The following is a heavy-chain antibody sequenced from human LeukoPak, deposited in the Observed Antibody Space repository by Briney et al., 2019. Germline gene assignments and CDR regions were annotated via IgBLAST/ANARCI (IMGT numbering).Heavy chain of an antibody. CDR3: TPRRTGKYYFDY. CDR1: GYTFTSYD. Sequence: ASVKVSCKASGYTFTSYDINWMRQATGQGLEWMGWMNPNSGNTGYAQKFQGRVTMTRNTSITTAYMELSSLTSEDTAVYYCTPRRTGKYYFDYWGQGTLVTGSS. J-gene: IGHJ4*02. D-gene: IGHD3-10*01. CDR2: MNPNSGNT. V-gene: IGHV1-8*01.